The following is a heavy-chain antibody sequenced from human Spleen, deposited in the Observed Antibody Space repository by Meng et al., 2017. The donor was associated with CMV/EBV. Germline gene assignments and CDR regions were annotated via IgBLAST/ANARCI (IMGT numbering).Heavy chain of an antibody. Sequence: SGIIFSDYYMSWIRQAPGKGLEWVSYISNSGSTMDYADSVKGRFTISRDNAKNSLYLQMNSLRAEDTAVYYCTRVVAWFGEVSTVDLWGQGTLVTVSS. D-gene: IGHD3-3*01. V-gene: IGHV3-11*04. CDR2: ISNSGSTM. CDR3: TRVVAWFGEVSTVDL. CDR1: GIIFSDYY. J-gene: IGHJ4*02.